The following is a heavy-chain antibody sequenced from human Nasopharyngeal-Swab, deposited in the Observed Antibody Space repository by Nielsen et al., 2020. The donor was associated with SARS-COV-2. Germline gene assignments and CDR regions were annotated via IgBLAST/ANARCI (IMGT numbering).Heavy chain of an antibody. V-gene: IGHV1-18*01. J-gene: IGHJ6*02. D-gene: IGHD6-13*01. Sequence: ASVKVSCKASGYTFTSYGISWVRQAPGQGLEWMGWISAYNGNTNYAQKLQGRVTMTTDTSTSTAYMELRSLRSDDTAVYHCARDRDSSSWYYYYYGMDVWGQGTTVTVSS. CDR2: ISAYNGNT. CDR3: ARDRDSSSWYYYYYGMDV. CDR1: GYTFTSYG.